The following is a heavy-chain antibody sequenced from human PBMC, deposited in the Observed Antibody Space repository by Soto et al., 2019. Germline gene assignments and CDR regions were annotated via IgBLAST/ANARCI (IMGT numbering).Heavy chain of an antibody. V-gene: IGHV6-1*01. Sequence: SQTLSLTCAISGDSVSSNSVAWHWIRQSPSRGLEWLGRTYYRSEWYTDYAVSVKSRIAIKPDTSKDQFSLQLNSVTPEDTAVYYCARIDDATPGTNTHSYCGHRPLSIQH. J-gene: IGHJ1*01. CDR1: GDSVSSNSVA. CDR2: TYYRSEWYT. D-gene: IGHD2-2*01. CDR3: ARIDDATPGTNTHSYCGHRPLSIQH.